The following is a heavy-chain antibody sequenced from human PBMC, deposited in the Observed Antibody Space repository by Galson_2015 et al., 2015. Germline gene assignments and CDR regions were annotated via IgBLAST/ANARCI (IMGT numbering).Heavy chain of an antibody. V-gene: IGHV1-8*01. D-gene: IGHD3-10*01. CDR3: ARGSLVLLWFGETHGMDV. CDR2: MNPNRGNT. CDR1: GYTFTSYD. Sequence: SVKVSCKASGYTFTSYDINWVRQASGQGLEWMGWMNPNRGNTGYAQKFQGRVTMTRNTSISTAYMELSSLRSEDTAVYYCARGSLVLLWFGETHGMDVWGQGTTVTVSS. J-gene: IGHJ6*02.